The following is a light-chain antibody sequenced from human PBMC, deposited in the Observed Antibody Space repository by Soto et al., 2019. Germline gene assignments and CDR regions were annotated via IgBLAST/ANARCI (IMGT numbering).Light chain of an antibody. CDR1: QSLLHTNGYNY. J-gene: IGKJ1*01. CDR3: MQSLQIRVE. V-gene: IGKV2-28*01. CDR2: LGS. Sequence: DSVMTQSPLSLSVTPGEPASISCRSSQSLLHTNGYNYLDWYLQRPGQSPQLLIYLGSHRASGVPDRFSGRGLGTAFTLKISRVEAGDVGVWYCMQSLQIRVEFGQGTKVQI.